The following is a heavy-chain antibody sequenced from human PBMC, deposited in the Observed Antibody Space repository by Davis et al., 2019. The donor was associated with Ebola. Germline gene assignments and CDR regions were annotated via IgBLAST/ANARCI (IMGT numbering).Heavy chain of an antibody. D-gene: IGHD3-3*01. CDR1: GGSISSSNW. V-gene: IGHV4-4*02. CDR2: IYHSGST. J-gene: IGHJ3*02. CDR3: ARVDGAYDFWSGYYVGAFDI. Sequence: SETLSLTCAVSGGSISSSNWWSWVRQPPGTGLEWIGEIYHSGSTNYNPSLKSRVTISVDKSKNQFSLKLSSVTAADTAVYYCARVDGAYDFWSGYYVGAFDIWGQGTMVTVSS.